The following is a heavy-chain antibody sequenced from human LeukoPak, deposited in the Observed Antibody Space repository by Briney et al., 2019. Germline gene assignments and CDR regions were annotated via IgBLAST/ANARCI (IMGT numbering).Heavy chain of an antibody. CDR2: IIPILGIA. V-gene: IGHV1-69*04. J-gene: IGHJ4*02. D-gene: IGHD3-16*01. CDR1: GGTFTIYA. CDR3: ASGGGTYYFDY. Sequence: SVTVSFKASGGTFTIYAISWVRQAPGQGLEWMGRIIPILGIANYAQKFQGRGTITADKATSTAYMELSSLRSEDTAVYYCASGGGTYYFDYWGQGTLVTVSS.